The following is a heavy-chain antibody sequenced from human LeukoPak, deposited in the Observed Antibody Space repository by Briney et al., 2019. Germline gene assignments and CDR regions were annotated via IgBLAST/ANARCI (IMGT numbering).Heavy chain of an antibody. J-gene: IGHJ4*02. Sequence: GGSLRLSCAASGFTFSSYWMHWVRHAPGKGLVWVSRINSDGSSARYADSVKGRFTISRVNAKNTLYLQMNSLRAEDTAVYYCARPVCGGDCYPYDYWGQGTLVTVSS. CDR3: ARPVCGGDCYPYDY. CDR2: INSDGSSA. D-gene: IGHD2-21*02. V-gene: IGHV3-74*01. CDR1: GFTFSSYW.